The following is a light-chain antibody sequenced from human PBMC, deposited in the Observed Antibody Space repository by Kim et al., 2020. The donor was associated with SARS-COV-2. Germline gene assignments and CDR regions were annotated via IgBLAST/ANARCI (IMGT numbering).Light chain of an antibody. Sequence: PGVTVALTCGSSNGAVTRGHYPYWLQQKTGQAPSTLIYDTTKKHSLTPARFSGSILGDKAALTLSGALPEDEADYYCLVSYANVGVFGGGTQLTVL. CDR3: LVSYANVGV. CDR1: NGAVTRGHY. J-gene: IGLJ3*02. CDR2: DTT. V-gene: IGLV7-46*01.